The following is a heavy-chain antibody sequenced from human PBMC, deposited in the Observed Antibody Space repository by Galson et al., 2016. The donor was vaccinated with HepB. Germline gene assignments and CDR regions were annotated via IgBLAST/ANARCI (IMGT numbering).Heavy chain of an antibody. CDR1: GDSVSTNSGA. V-gene: IGHV6-1*01. D-gene: IGHD2-21*01. CDR2: TYYRSKWWN. J-gene: IGHJ5*02. CDR3: ARAEANWDGGGDNWFDP. Sequence: CAISGDSVSTNSGAWNWIRQSPSRGLEWLGRTYYRSKWWNAHALSVKSRITINPDTSKNQISLQLNSVTPEDTAVYYCARAEANWDGGGDNWFDPWGQGTLGTVSS.